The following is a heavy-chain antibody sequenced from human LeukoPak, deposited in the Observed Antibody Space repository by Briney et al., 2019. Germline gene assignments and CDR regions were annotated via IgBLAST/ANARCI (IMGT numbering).Heavy chain of an antibody. D-gene: IGHD6-19*01. CDR1: NDSISSYY. CDR3: ARARDSSGWFDY. J-gene: IGHJ4*02. CDR2: IYYSGRT. Sequence: SETLSPTCTVSNDSISSYYWTWIRQPPGKGLEWIGYIYYSGRTNYNPSLKSRVTISVDTSKTQFSLNLYSVTAADTAVYYCARARDSSGWFDYWGQGTLVTVSS. V-gene: IGHV4-59*01.